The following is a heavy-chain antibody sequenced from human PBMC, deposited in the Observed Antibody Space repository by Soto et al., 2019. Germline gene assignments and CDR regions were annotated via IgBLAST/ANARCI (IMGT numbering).Heavy chain of an antibody. J-gene: IGHJ4*02. CDR3: VRVVEAATPNTDCHX. V-gene: IGHV4-39*01. CDR1: GGSIDNIHSF. Sequence: PSETLSLPCDVSGGSIDNIHSFWGWVRQPPGRGLEVLGSFYYSGGTYYNPSLKSRVTVSVDTSKNQVSLRVRSVTVAETSMYYCVRVVEAATPNTDCHXLGQAIVLTVSX. CDR2: FYYSGGT. D-gene: IGHD2-15*01.